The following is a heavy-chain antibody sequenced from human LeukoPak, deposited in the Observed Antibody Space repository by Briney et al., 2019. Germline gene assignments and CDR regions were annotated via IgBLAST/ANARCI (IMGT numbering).Heavy chain of an antibody. Sequence: TSETLSLTCTVSGGSISSYYWSWIRQPPGKGLEWIGYIYYSGSTYYNPSLKSRVTISVDTSKNQFSLKLSSVTAADTAVYYCATLGYGGNRSDYWGQGTLVTVSS. CDR2: IYYSGST. CDR3: ATLGYGGNRSDY. D-gene: IGHD4-23*01. V-gene: IGHV4-59*04. J-gene: IGHJ4*02. CDR1: GGSISSYY.